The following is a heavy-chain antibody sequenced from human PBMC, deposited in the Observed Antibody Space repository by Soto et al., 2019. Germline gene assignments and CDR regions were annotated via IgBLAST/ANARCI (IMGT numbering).Heavy chain of an antibody. CDR3: ATGSAHYYDSSGYFSA. Sequence: QVQLVQSGAEVKKPGASVKVSCKVSGYTLTELSMHWVRQAPGKGLEWMGGFDPEDGETIYAQKFQGRVTMTEDTSKDTAYMELSSLRSEDTAVYYCATGSAHYYDSSGYFSAWGQGTLVTVSS. J-gene: IGHJ5*02. CDR2: FDPEDGET. D-gene: IGHD3-22*01. V-gene: IGHV1-24*01. CDR1: GYTLTELS.